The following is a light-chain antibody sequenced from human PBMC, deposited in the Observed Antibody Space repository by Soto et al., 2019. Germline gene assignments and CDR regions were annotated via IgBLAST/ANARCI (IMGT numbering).Light chain of an antibody. CDR1: SSDIGNYDF. Sequence: QSALTQPASVSGSPGQSITISCTGTSSDIGNYDFVSWYQQVPGTAPKAMIYEVSSRPSGVSNRFSGSKSGNTASLTISGLQAEDEAYYYCSSYTTSSTPLYVFGTGTKLTVL. CDR2: EVS. CDR3: SSYTTSSTPLYV. J-gene: IGLJ1*01. V-gene: IGLV2-14*01.